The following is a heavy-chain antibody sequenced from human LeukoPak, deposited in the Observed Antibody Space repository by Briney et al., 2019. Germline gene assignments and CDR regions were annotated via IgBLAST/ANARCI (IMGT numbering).Heavy chain of an antibody. Sequence: GGSLRLSCAVSGITLSNYAMSWVRQAPGKGLEWAAGISGSGGGTHYADSVKGRFTISRDNPKNTLYLQMNNLRAGDTAVYYCARFPHVGGYRGAFDIWGQGTMVTVSS. CDR2: ISGSGGGT. CDR3: ARFPHVGGYRGAFDI. D-gene: IGHD6-25*01. V-gene: IGHV3-23*01. CDR1: GITLSNYA. J-gene: IGHJ3*02.